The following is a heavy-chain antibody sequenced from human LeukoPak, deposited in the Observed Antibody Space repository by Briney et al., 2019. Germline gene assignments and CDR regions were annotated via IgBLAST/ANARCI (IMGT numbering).Heavy chain of an antibody. Sequence: GGSLRLSCAASGFTFSSYAMHWVRQAPGKGLEWVAVISYDGSNKYYADSVKGRFTISRDNSKNTLYLQMNSLRAEDTAVYYCAKSVVVVAPGWFDPWGQGTLVTVSS. CDR3: AKSVVVVAPGWFDP. J-gene: IGHJ5*02. CDR1: GFTFSSYA. V-gene: IGHV3-30-3*02. D-gene: IGHD2-15*01. CDR2: ISYDGSNK.